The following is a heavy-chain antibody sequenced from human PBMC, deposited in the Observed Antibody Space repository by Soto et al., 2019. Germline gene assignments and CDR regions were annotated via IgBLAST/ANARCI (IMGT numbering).Heavy chain of an antibody. V-gene: IGHV4-59*08. CDR1: GGSISSYY. CDR2: IYYSGST. J-gene: IGHJ3*02. D-gene: IGHD3-22*01. Sequence: SETLSLTCTVPGGSISSYYWSWIRQPPGKGLEWIGYIYYSGSTNYNPSLKSRVTISVDTSKNQFSLKLSSVTAADTAVYYCARQLATSGYMGVGAFDIWGQGTMVTVSS. CDR3: ARQLATSGYMGVGAFDI.